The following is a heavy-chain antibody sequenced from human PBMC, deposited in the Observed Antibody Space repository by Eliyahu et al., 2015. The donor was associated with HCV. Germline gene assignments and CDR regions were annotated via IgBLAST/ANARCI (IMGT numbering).Heavy chain of an antibody. J-gene: IGHJ4*02. V-gene: IGHV3-23*01. CDR2: ISGSGGST. Sequence: EVQLLESGGGLVQPGGSLRLSCAVSGFTFNNYAMTWVRQAPGKGLQWGSAISGSGGSTYYADSVKGRFTISRDNSKNTFDLQMNSLRAEDTAVYFCAKYGAPGITGTMDDWGQGTLVTVSS. CDR3: AKYGAPGITGTMDD. CDR1: GFTFNNYA. D-gene: IGHD1-20*01.